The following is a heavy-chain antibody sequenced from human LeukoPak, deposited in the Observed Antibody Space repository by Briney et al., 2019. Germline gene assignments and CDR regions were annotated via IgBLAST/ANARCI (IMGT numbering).Heavy chain of an antibody. CDR1: GYSFTSYW. Sequence: GESLKISCKGSGYSFTSYWIGWVRQMPGKGLEWMGIIYPGDSDTRYSPSFQGQVTISADKSISTAYLQWSSLKASDTAMYYCARRFEYSSSSHYYYYMDVWAKGPRSPSP. J-gene: IGHJ6*03. CDR3: ARRFEYSSSSHYYYYMDV. D-gene: IGHD6-6*01. CDR2: IYPGDSDT. V-gene: IGHV5-51*01.